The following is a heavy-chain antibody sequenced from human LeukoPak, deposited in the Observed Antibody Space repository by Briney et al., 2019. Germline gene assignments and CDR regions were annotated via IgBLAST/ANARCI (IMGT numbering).Heavy chain of an antibody. CDR3: ARAHYYDSSDSYYYYYGMDV. CDR1: GFTFTSYG. Sequence: GASVKVSCKASGFTFTSYGISWVRQAPGQGLEWMGWISAYNGNTNYAQKLQGRVTMTTDTSTSTAYMELRSLRSDDTAVYYCARAHYYDSSDSYYYYYGMDVWGQGTTVTVSS. D-gene: IGHD3-22*01. CDR2: ISAYNGNT. V-gene: IGHV1-18*01. J-gene: IGHJ6*02.